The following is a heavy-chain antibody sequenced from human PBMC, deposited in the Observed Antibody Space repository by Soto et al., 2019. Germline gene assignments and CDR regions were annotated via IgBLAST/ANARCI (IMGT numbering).Heavy chain of an antibody. J-gene: IGHJ4*02. CDR2: INPNTGGT. Sequence: QVHLVQSGTEVRQPGASVRVSCKASGYTFTDYYLHWVRQAPGQGPEWMGWINPNTGGTDYAQKFRDWVTMTTDTSINTAYMDLSRLKSHDTAVYYCAKVGHYDSTHYADSWGQGTLVTVSS. CDR1: GYTFTDYY. CDR3: AKVGHYDSTHYADS. V-gene: IGHV1-2*04. D-gene: IGHD3-22*01.